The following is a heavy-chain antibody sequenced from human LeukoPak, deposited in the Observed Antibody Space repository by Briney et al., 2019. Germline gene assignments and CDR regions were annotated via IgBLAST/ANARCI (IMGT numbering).Heavy chain of an antibody. J-gene: IGHJ4*02. V-gene: IGHV4-34*01. CDR1: AGSFTGYN. D-gene: IGHD3-10*01. Sequence: SETLSLTCAVNAGSFTGYNWSRIHQPPGMGLEEIGEIDHTGSISHNASLRSRVTISVDTFKNQFSLKLRSVTAADRAIYYCARGGYGPGSHYRYWGQGTLVTVSS. CDR2: IDHTGSI. CDR3: ARGGYGPGSHYRY.